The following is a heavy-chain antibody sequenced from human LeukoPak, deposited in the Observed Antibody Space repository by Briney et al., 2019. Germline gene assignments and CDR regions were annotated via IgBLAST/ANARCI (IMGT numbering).Heavy chain of an antibody. D-gene: IGHD3-22*01. J-gene: IGHJ4*02. CDR2: TYYRSKWFN. CDR1: GDSVSSNSAA. CDR3: TRYDSSGYYFDY. V-gene: IGHV6-1*01. Sequence: SQTLSLTCAISGDSVSSNSAAWNWIRQSPSRGLEWLGRTYYRSKWFNDYAVSVKSRITINPDTSKNQFSLHLNSMTPEDTAVYYCTRYDSSGYYFDYWGQGTLVTVSS.